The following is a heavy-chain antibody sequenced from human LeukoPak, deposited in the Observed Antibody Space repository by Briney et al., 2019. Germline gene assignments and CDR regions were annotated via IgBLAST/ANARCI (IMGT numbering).Heavy chain of an antibody. CDR3: AREEAGGPDY. D-gene: IGHD3-16*01. V-gene: IGHV3-7*01. CDR2: INEDGSEK. J-gene: IGHJ4*02. Sequence: GGSLRLSCVASGFTFSTYWMTWVRQAPGKGLEWVANINEDGSEKHYVDFVKGRFTVSRDNAKNSLYLQMNGLRVEDTAVYYCAREEAGGPDYWGQGTLVTVSS. CDR1: GFTFSTYW.